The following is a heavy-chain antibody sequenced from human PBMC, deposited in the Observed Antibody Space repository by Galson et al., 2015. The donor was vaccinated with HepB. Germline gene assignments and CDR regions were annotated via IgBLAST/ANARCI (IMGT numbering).Heavy chain of an antibody. CDR3: VRGQKWNDHYLFDF. V-gene: IGHV3-74*01. CDR2: VSPDGTNT. D-gene: IGHD1-1*01. CDR1: GFTFSSYW. J-gene: IGHJ4*02. Sequence: SLRLSCAASGFTFSSYWMYWVRQTPGKGLVSVSRVSPDGTNTDYADSVKGRFTVSRDNAKNTLYLEMNSLRVDDTAIYYCVRGQKWNDHYLFDFWGQGTQVTVSS.